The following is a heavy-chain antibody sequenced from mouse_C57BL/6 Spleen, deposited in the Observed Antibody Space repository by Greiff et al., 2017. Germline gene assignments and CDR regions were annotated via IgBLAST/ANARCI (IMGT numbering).Heavy chain of an antibody. CDR2: IYPGDGAT. Sequence: QVQLQQSGPELVKPGASVKISCKASGYAFSSSWMNWVKQRPGKGLEWIGRIYPGDGATNYNGKFKGKATLTADKSSSTAYMQLSRLTSEDSAVYSCARSGDIYYDYHWYFDVWGTGTTVTVSS. J-gene: IGHJ1*03. D-gene: IGHD2-4*01. V-gene: IGHV1-82*01. CDR1: GYAFSSSW. CDR3: ARSGDIYYDYHWYFDV.